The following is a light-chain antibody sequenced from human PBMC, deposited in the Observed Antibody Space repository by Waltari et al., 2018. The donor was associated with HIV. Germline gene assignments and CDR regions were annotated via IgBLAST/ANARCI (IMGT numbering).Light chain of an antibody. V-gene: IGKV1-39*01. Sequence: VQMAQSPSSLSASVGDRVIITCRASQNIGTYLNWYHQKPGKAPLLLIYSASSVHSGVPSRFSGGGSETDFTLTISSLQPEDFATYYCQQTYSTPRAFGQGTKVDMK. CDR2: SAS. CDR3: QQTYSTPRA. CDR1: QNIGTY. J-gene: IGKJ1*01.